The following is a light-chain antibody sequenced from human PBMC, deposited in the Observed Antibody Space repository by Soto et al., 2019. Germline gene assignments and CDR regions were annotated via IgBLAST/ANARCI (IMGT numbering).Light chain of an antibody. CDR2: GAS. CDR1: QSITSNF. Sequence: EIVLTQSPGTLSLSPGERATLSCRANQSITSNFLAWYQQKPGQAPKLLIYGASTRAAGVPDRFSGSGSGTDFTLTITRLEPEDFAVYYCQQYGRSPLMYTFGQGTKLGV. V-gene: IGKV3-20*01. J-gene: IGKJ2*01. CDR3: QQYGRSPLMYT.